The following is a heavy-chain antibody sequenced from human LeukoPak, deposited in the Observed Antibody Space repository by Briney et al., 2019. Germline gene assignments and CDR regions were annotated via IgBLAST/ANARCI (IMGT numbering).Heavy chain of an antibody. CDR3: ARGIFGVVIPLDY. CDR2: ISGSGGST. CDR1: GFTFSSYA. J-gene: IGHJ4*02. D-gene: IGHD3-3*01. Sequence: GGSLRLSCAASGFTFSSYAMSWVRQAPGKGLEWVSAISGSGGSTYYADSVKGRFTISRDNSKNTLYLQMNSLRAEDTAVYYCARGIFGVVIPLDYWGQGTLVTVSS. V-gene: IGHV3-23*01.